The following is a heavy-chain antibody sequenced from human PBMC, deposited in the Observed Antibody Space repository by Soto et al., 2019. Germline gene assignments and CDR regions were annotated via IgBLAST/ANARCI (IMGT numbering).Heavy chain of an antibody. D-gene: IGHD3-3*01. Sequence: EVQLVESGGGLVKPGGSLRLSCAASGFTFNNAWMNWVRQAPGKGLEWAGHIKSKTDGGTTDYAAPVKGRFTISRDDSKKTLYLQMDSLKTEHTAVYYCTTAYYAFWSGYAFDYWGQGTLVTVSS. V-gene: IGHV3-15*07. CDR3: TTAYYAFWSGYAFDY. CDR2: IKSKTDGGTT. CDR1: GFTFNNAW. J-gene: IGHJ4*02.